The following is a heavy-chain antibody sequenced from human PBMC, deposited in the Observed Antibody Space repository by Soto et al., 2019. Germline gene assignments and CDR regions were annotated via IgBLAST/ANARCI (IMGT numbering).Heavy chain of an antibody. D-gene: IGHD6-19*01. V-gene: IGHV6-1*01. CDR1: GYSVSSNSAA. CDR3: TGQSVAGAIDY. Sequence: PXQTLSLTWAISGYSVSSNSAAWNLIRQSPSRGLEWLGRTYYRSKWYHGYAVSVKSRITINPDTSKNQFSLQLSSVTPEDTGVYYCTGQSVAGAIDYWGQGTPVTVSS. J-gene: IGHJ4*02. CDR2: TYYRSKWYH.